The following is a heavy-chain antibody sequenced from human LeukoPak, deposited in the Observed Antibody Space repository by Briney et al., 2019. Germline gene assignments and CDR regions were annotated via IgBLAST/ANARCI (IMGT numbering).Heavy chain of an antibody. CDR1: GFTFDDYA. CDR2: ISWNSGSI. D-gene: IGHD6-19*01. Sequence: SGGSLRLSCAASGFTFDDYAMHWVRQAPGKGLEWVSGISWNSGSIGYADSVKGRFTISRDNAKNSLYLQMNSLRAEDTALYYCARRSYSSGWYFDYWGQGTLVTVSS. CDR3: ARRSYSSGWYFDY. J-gene: IGHJ4*02. V-gene: IGHV3-9*01.